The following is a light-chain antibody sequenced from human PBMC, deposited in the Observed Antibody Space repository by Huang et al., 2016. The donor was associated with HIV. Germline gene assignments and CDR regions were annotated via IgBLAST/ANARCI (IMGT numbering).Light chain of an antibody. CDR2: KAS. CDR3: QQYYNFSYT. CDR1: QSISRW. Sequence: DIQMTQSPSTLSASVGDRVTITCRAIQSISRWVAWYQQKPGKAPNRLIYKASTLKSGFPSRFSVSGSGTEFTLTISSLQPDDLATYYCQQYYNFSYTFGQGTKLQIK. J-gene: IGKJ2*01. V-gene: IGKV1-5*03.